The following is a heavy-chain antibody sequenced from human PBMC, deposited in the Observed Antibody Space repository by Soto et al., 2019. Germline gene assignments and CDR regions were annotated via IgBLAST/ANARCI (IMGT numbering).Heavy chain of an antibody. CDR3: AATTSIGIGLRD. D-gene: IGHD6-6*01. CDR2: SSALNGFT. Sequence: QLQLVQSGSEVKKPGASVKVSCKTSGFTFTNYGFTWVRQAPGKGLEWMGWSSALNGFTNYAQDCQCRVTLTTDSSTNTAYMELRGLRSDDTAFYYCAATTSIGIGLRDWGQGTLVSVAS. V-gene: IGHV1-18*01. CDR1: GFTFTNYG. J-gene: IGHJ4*02.